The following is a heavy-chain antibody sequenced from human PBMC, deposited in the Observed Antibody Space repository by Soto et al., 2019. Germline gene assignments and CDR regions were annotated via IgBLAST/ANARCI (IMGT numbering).Heavy chain of an antibody. CDR1: GGTFSSYA. J-gene: IGHJ5*02. CDR3: ASRGLGYCSGGSCFGWFDP. Sequence: QVQLVQSGAEVKKPGSSVKVSCKASGGTFSSYAISWVRQAPGQGLEWMGGIIPIFGTANYAQKFQGRVTITADESTSTAYMELSSLRSDDTTVYYCASRGLGYCSGGSCFGWFDPWGQGTLVTVSS. D-gene: IGHD2-15*01. CDR2: IIPIFGTA. V-gene: IGHV1-69*01.